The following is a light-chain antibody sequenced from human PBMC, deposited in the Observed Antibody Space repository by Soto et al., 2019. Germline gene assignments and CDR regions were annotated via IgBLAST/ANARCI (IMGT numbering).Light chain of an antibody. CDR3: QQYGSSPT. Sequence: IVMTQSPATLSVSPGERASLSCRAGQTIYSNVAWYQQKPGQAPRLLIYGASSRATGIPDRFSGSGSGTDFTLTISRLEPEDFAVYYCQQYGSSPTFGGGTKVDIK. V-gene: IGKV3-20*01. J-gene: IGKJ4*02. CDR2: GAS. CDR1: QTIYSN.